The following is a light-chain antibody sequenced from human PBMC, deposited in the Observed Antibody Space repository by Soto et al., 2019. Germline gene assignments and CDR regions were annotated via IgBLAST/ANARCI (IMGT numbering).Light chain of an antibody. Sequence: QSALTQPASVSGSPGQSITISCTGTSSDVGGYNYVSWYQQHPGKAPKLMIYEVSNGPSGVSNRFSGSKSGNTASLTISGIQAEDEADYYCSSYTSSSTLVFGGGTKVTVL. CDR2: EVS. V-gene: IGLV2-14*01. CDR1: SSDVGGYNY. J-gene: IGLJ2*01. CDR3: SSYTSSSTLV.